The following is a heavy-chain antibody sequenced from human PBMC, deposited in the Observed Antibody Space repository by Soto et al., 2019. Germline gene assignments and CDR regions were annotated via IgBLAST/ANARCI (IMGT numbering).Heavy chain of an antibody. CDR2: IYHSGST. D-gene: IGHD2-15*01. J-gene: IGHJ4*02. CDR3: ARARYCSGGSCYSGGVFDY. CDR1: GGSISSSNW. Sequence: SETLSLTCAVSGGSISSSNWWSWVRQPPGKGLEWIGEIYHSGSTNYNPSLKSRVTISVDKSKNQFSLKPSSVTAADTAVYYCARARYCSGGSCYSGGVFDYWGQGTLVTVSS. V-gene: IGHV4-4*02.